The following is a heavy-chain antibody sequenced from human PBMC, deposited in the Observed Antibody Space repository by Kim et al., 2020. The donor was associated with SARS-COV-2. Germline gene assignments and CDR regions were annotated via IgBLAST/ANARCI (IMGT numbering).Heavy chain of an antibody. D-gene: IGHD3-22*01. CDR1: GFTFSSYA. J-gene: IGHJ4*02. CDR2: ISGSGDNT. Sequence: GGSLRLSCAASGFTFSSYAMSWVRQAPGKGLEWVSDISGSGDNTYYADSVKGRFTISRDNSKNTLYLQMNSLRAEDTAVYYCGKESGRCYYYLTYFDYWGQRTLVTVSS. V-gene: IGHV3-23*01. CDR3: GKESGRCYYYLTYFDY.